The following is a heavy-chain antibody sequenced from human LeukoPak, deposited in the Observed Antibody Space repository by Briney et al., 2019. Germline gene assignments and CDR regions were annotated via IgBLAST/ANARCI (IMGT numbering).Heavy chain of an antibody. Sequence: GGSLRLSCAASGFTFSSYAMSWVRQAPGKGLEWVSDISGSGGSTYYADSVKGRFTISRDNSKNSLSLQLNSLRVEDTAVYYCARGHYDVLAASYKWTPDYWGQGTLSPSPQ. J-gene: IGHJ4*02. CDR3: ARGHYDVLAASYKWTPDY. CDR2: ISGSGGST. V-gene: IGHV3-23*01. D-gene: IGHD3-9*01. CDR1: GFTFSSYA.